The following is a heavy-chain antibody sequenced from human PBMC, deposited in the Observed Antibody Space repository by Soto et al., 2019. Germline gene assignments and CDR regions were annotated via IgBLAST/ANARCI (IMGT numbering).Heavy chain of an antibody. D-gene: IGHD1-26*01. V-gene: IGHV4-59*01. CDR3: AKDRGDSYYYLGYQFDY. CDR1: GGSISSYY. J-gene: IGHJ4*02. Sequence: PSETLSLTCTVSGGSISSYYWSWIRQPPGKGLEWIGYIYFRGTTNYNPSLKSRVTMSADTSKNHFSLKLNSVTAADTAVYYCAKDRGDSYYYLGYQFDYWGQGALVTVSS. CDR2: IYFRGTT.